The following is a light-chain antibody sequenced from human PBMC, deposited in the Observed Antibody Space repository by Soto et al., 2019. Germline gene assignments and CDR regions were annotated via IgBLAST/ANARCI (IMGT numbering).Light chain of an antibody. V-gene: IGKV3-20*01. CDR1: QRVARD. CDR3: QQHTVSMYT. Sequence: EIVLTQSPGTLSLSPGETATLSCRASQRVARDLTWYQHKPGQAPRLLISRASTGATGIPDRFSGSGSGTDFTLTINKLEPEDSAVYYCQQHTVSMYTFGQGTKVDIK. CDR2: RAS. J-gene: IGKJ2*01.